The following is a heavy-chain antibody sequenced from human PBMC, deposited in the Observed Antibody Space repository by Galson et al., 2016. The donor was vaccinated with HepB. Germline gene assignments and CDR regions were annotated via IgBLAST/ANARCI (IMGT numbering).Heavy chain of an antibody. V-gene: IGHV1-18*01. Sequence: SGYTFANHGISWVRQVPGQGLEWMGWISVYNDNTEYAQNFQGRVTITADTSTTTAYMEMMTLTSDDTAMYDCARETLCDPMYYWGQGTLVTVSS. J-gene: IGHJ4*02. CDR2: ISVYNDNT. D-gene: IGHD4-23*01. CDR3: ARETLCDPMYY. CDR1: GYTFANHG.